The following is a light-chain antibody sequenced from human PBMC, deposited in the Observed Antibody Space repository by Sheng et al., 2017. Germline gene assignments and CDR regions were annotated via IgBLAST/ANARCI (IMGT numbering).Light chain of an antibody. J-gene: IGKJ3*01. Sequence: DIQMTQSPSSLSASVGDRVTITCQASQDISNYLNWYQQKPGKAPKFLIYDASNLETGVPSRFSGSGSGTDFTLTISSLQPEDIATYYCQQYDTLPFTFGPGTKVISN. V-gene: IGKV1-33*01. CDR2: DAS. CDR3: QQYDTLPFT. CDR1: QDISNY.